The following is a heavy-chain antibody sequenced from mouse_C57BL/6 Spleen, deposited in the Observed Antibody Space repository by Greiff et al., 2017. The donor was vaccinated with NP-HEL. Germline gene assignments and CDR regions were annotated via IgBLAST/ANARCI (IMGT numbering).Heavy chain of an antibody. CDR3: TTAYYGNYDAMDY. V-gene: IGHV14-1*01. CDR1: GFNIKDYY. J-gene: IGHJ4*01. CDR2: IDPEDGDT. Sequence: EVQLQQSGAELVRPGASVKLSCTASGFNIKDYYMHWVKQRPEQGLEWIGRIDPEDGDTEYAQKFQGKATMTADTSSNTAYLQLSSLTSEDTAVYYCTTAYYGNYDAMDYWGQGTSVTVSS. D-gene: IGHD2-1*01.